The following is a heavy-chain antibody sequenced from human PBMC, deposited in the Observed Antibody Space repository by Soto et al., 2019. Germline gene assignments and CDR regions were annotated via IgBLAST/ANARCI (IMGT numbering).Heavy chain of an antibody. CDR2: IWYAGSNK. CDR1: GFTFSSYG. V-gene: IGHV3-33*01. CDR3: ARAPGEPALVYPNYYYYCYGMDV. D-gene: IGHD1-26*01. Sequence: QVQLVESGGGVVQPGRSLRLSCAASGFTFSSYGMHWVRQAPGKGLEWVAVIWYAGSNKYYADSVKGRFTISRDNSKNTLYQQMNSLRAEDTAVYYCARAPGEPALVYPNYYYYCYGMDVWGQGTTVTVSS. J-gene: IGHJ6*02.